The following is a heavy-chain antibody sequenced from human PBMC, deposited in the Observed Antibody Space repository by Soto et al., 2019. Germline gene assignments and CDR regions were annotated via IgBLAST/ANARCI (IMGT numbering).Heavy chain of an antibody. CDR3: AKRSGAGGHFDY. CDR2: VSIGVST. CDR1: GFTFSSYA. Sequence: GGSLRLSCAASGFTFSSYAMGWVRQGPGKGLEWVAVVSIGVSTHYADSVRGRFTISRDNSKNTLSLQMNSLTAEDTAVYFCAKRSGAGGHFDYWGQGALVTVSS. D-gene: IGHD2-15*01. V-gene: IGHV3-23*01. J-gene: IGHJ4*02.